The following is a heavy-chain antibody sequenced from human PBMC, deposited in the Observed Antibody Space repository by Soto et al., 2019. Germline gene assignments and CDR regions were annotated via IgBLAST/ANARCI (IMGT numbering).Heavy chain of an antibody. V-gene: IGHV4-31*03. CDR3: ARSDSSGKTRYYFDH. Sequence: PSETLSLTCTVSGDSISSGSYYWRWIRQHPGKGLEWIGYIYSTESTNYNPSLKSRLTISVDMSASQFSLKLSSVTVADTAVYYCARSDSSGKTRYYFDHWGQGTLVTVSS. J-gene: IGHJ4*02. CDR1: GDSISSGSYY. CDR2: IYSTEST. D-gene: IGHD3-22*01.